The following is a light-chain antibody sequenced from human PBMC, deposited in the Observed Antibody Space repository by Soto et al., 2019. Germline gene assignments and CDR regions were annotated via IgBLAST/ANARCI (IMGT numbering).Light chain of an antibody. CDR1: QSISSW. Sequence: DIQMTQSPSTLSASVGDRVTITCRASQSISSWLAWYQQKPGKAPKILIYKASSLESGVPSRFSGSGSWTEFTLTISSLQRDDFSAYYCQQYNTYPLTFGGGTNVEIK. CDR3: QQYNTYPLT. CDR2: KAS. J-gene: IGKJ4*01. V-gene: IGKV1-5*03.